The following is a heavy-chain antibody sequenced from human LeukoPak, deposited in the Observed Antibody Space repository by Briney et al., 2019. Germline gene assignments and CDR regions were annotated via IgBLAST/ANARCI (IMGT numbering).Heavy chain of an antibody. V-gene: IGHV3-48*03. CDR3: ASESITMVRGVIHYYGMDV. J-gene: IGHJ6*02. D-gene: IGHD3-10*01. CDR1: GFTFSSYE. CDR2: ISSSGSTI. Sequence: PGGSLRLSCAASGFTFSSYEMNWVRQAPGKGLEWVSYISSSGSTIYYADSAKGRFTISRDNAKNSLYLQMNSLRAEDTAVYYCASESITMVRGVIHYYGMDVWGQGTTVTVSS.